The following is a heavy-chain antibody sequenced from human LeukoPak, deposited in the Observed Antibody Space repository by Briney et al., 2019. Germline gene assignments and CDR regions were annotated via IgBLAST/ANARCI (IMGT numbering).Heavy chain of an antibody. J-gene: IGHJ4*02. CDR3: ARDREYGEPLIDY. Sequence: GASVKVSCKASGYTFTNYYMHWVRQAPGQGLEWMGKINPGDYSTNYAQKFQGRVTMTRDTSTSTVYMELRSLRSDDTAVYYCARDREYGEPLIDYWGQGTLVTVSS. CDR2: INPGDYST. CDR1: GYTFTNYY. V-gene: IGHV1-46*01. D-gene: IGHD4-17*01.